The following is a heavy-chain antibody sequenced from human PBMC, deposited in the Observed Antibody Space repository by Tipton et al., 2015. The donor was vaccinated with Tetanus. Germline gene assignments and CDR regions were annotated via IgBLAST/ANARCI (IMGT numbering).Heavy chain of an antibody. J-gene: IGHJ5*02. CDR2: VNYAGST. V-gene: IGHV4-34*01. CDR3: AAAVVRWFDP. CDR1: GGSFSDYF. D-gene: IGHD6-13*01. Sequence: TLSLTCAVHGGSFSDYFWSWIRQSPVKGLEWIGEVNYAGSTNYNPSLKSRVTISADTAKRQVSLKLHSVTAADTAVYYCAAAVVRWFDPWGQGTLVTVSS.